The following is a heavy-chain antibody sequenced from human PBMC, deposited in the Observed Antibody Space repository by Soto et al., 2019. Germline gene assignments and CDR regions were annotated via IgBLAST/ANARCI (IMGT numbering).Heavy chain of an antibody. CDR1: GYTFTGYY. CDR3: ARVALYSSSPYWFDP. CDR2: INPNSGGT. D-gene: IGHD6-6*01. V-gene: IGHV1-2*02. Sequence: QVQLVQSGAEVKKPGASVKVSCKASGYTFTGYYMHWVRQAPGQGLEWMGWINPNSGGTNYAQKFQGRVTMTRDTSISTAYMELSRLRSDDTAVYYCARVALYSSSPYWFDPWGQGTLVTVSS. J-gene: IGHJ5*02.